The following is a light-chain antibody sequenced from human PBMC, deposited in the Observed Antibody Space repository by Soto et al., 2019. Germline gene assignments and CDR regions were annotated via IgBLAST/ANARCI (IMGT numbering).Light chain of an antibody. CDR2: EVN. CDR3: SSYTSSSTLYV. Sequence: QSVLTQPASVSGSPRQSITISCTGASSDVGGYTYVSWYQQHPGKAPKLIIYEVNNRPSGVSHRFSGSKSGNTASLTISGLQAEDEADYYCSSYTSSSTLYVFGTGTKLNVL. V-gene: IGLV2-14*01. CDR1: SSDVGGYTY. J-gene: IGLJ1*01.